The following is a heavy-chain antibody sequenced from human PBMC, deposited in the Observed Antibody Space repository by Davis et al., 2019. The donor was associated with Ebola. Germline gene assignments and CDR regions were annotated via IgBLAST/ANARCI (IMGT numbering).Heavy chain of an antibody. J-gene: IGHJ4*03. CDR1: GGTFSSYA. CDR3: ARGYDSSGYSYYFDY. V-gene: IGHV1-69*10. D-gene: IGHD3-22*01. CDR2: IIPILGIA. Sequence: SVKVSCKASGGTFSSYAISWVRQAPGQGLEWMGEIIPILGIANYAQKFQGRVTITADKSTSTAYMELRSLRSDDTAVYYCARGYDSSGYSYYFDYWGQGTTVTVSS.